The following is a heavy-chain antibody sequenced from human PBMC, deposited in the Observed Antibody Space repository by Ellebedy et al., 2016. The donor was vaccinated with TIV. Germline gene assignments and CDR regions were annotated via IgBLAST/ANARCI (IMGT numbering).Heavy chain of an antibody. Sequence: AASVKVSCKASGYTFIDFYIYWVRQAPGQGLEWMGWINAKSGGTNFAEKFQGRVTMTRDTSITTAYMEVRRLRFDDTAVYYCARVGGHWGQGTLVTVSS. D-gene: IGHD6-25*01. V-gene: IGHV1-2*02. CDR2: INAKSGGT. CDR1: GYTFIDFY. CDR3: ARVGGH. J-gene: IGHJ4*02.